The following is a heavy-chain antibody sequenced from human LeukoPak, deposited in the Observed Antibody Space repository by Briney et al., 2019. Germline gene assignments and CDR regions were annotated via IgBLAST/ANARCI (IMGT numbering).Heavy chain of an antibody. Sequence: GGSLRLSCAASGFTFSSYSMNWVRQAPGKGLEWVSSISSSSSYIYYADSVKGRFTISRDNAKNSLYLQMNSLRAEDTAVYYCAKTPLDTAMGEFDYWGQGTLVTVSS. D-gene: IGHD5-18*01. CDR2: ISSSSSYI. J-gene: IGHJ4*02. CDR3: AKTPLDTAMGEFDY. CDR1: GFTFSSYS. V-gene: IGHV3-21*04.